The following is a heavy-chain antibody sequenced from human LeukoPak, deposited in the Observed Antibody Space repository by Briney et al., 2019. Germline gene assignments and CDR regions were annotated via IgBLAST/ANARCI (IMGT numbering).Heavy chain of an antibody. J-gene: IGHJ4*02. Sequence: SETLSLTCTVSGGSISSYYWSWIRQPPGKGLEWIGYIYYSGSTNYNPSLKSRVTISVDTSKNQFSLKLSSVTAANTAVYYCARHMVVVTLVFDYWGQGTLVTVSS. CDR3: ARHMVVVTLVFDY. CDR2: IYYSGST. V-gene: IGHV4-59*08. D-gene: IGHD2-21*01. CDR1: GGSISSYY.